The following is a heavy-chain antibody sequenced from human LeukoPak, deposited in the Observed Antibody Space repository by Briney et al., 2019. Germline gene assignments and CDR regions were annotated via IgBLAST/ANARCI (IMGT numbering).Heavy chain of an antibody. CDR3: ARPPPDCWRGNWFDP. Sequence: GGTLSLSRAASGFTFSSYGMHWVRQAPGKGQEWVAFIRYDGSNKYYADSVKGRFTISRDNSKNTLYLQMNSLRAEDTAVYYCARPPPDCWRGNWFDPWGQGTLVTVSS. CDR2: IRYDGSNK. D-gene: IGHD3-3*01. CDR1: GFTFSSYG. J-gene: IGHJ5*02. V-gene: IGHV3-30*02.